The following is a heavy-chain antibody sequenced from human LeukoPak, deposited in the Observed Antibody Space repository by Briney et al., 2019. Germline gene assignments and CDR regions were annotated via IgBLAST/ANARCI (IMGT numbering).Heavy chain of an antibody. CDR3: ARQRRYYGSGSYYKYYFDY. J-gene: IGHJ4*02. CDR1: GGSISSYY. Sequence: SETLSLTCTVSGGSISSYYWSWIRQPAGKGLEWIGRIYTSGSTNYNPSLKSRVTISVDTSKNQFSLKLSSVTAADTAVYYCARQRRYYGSGSYYKYYFDYWGQGTLVTVSS. CDR2: IYTSGST. V-gene: IGHV4-4*07. D-gene: IGHD3-10*01.